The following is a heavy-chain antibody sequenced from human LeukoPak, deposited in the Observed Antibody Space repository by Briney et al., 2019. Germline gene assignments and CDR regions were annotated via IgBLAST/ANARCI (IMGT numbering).Heavy chain of an antibody. CDR2: INPNNGDT. D-gene: IGHD1-26*01. J-gene: IGHJ4*02. Sequence: VASVKVSCKTSGYTFIDYYIHWVRQAPGQGLEWVGWINPNNGDTTYTEKFQGRITVTRDTSISTAYLELSRLRTNDTAVYYCARVGPTQDWGQGTLVTASS. CDR1: GYTFIDYY. CDR3: ARVGPTQD. V-gene: IGHV1-2*02.